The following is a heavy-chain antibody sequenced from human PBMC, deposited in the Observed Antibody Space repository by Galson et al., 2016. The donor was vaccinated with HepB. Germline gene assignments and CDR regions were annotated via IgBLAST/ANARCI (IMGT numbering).Heavy chain of an antibody. CDR2: MHSSGTT. V-gene: IGHV4-39*01. J-gene: IGHJ4*01. Sequence: SETLSLTCSVSGVSISTNVYYWDWIRQSPGEGLQWIGNMHSSGTTYYNPSLRSRVSISVDTSKNQFSLHLKSATAADTGVYFCATRPSQHFDTWGRGTLVTVST. CDR3: ATRPSQHFDT. CDR1: GVSISTNVYY.